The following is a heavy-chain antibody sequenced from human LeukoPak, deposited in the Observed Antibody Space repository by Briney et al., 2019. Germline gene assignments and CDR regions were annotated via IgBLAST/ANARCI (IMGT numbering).Heavy chain of an antibody. CDR2: IRYDGSNK. D-gene: IGHD2-15*01. CDR3: AFLDHCSGGSCYSFGDY. CDR1: GFTVSSNY. Sequence: PGGSLRLSCAASGFTVSSNYMSWVRQAPGKGLEWVAFIRYDGSNKYYADSVKGRFTISRDNSKNTLYLQMNSLRAEDTAVYYCAFLDHCSGGSCYSFGDYWGQGTLVTVSS. J-gene: IGHJ4*02. V-gene: IGHV3-30*02.